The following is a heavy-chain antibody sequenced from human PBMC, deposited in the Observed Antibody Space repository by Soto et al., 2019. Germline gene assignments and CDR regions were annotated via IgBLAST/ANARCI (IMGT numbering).Heavy chain of an antibody. CDR1: GYAFTTYG. CDR2: ISAHNGNT. D-gene: IGHD1-1*01. Sequence: QVHLVQSGAEVKKPGASVKVSCKGSGYAFTTYGITWVRQAPVQGLEWMGWISAHNGNTNYAQKLQGRVTVTRDTSKSTAYMELRSLRSDDTAVYYCARGRYGDYWGEGAMVTVSS. V-gene: IGHV1-18*01. J-gene: IGHJ4*02. CDR3: ARGRYGDY.